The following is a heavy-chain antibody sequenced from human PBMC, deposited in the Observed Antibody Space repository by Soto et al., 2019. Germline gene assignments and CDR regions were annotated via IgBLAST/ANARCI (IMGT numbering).Heavy chain of an antibody. CDR3: ARGLEYYYYIDL. J-gene: IGHJ6*03. Sequence: ASVKVSCKASGYTFTSYDINWVRQATGQGLEWMGWMNPNSGNTGYAQKFQGRVTMTRNTSISTAYMELSSLRSEDMAVYYCARGLEYYYYIDLWGKGTTVTVSS. CDR1: GYTFTSYD. V-gene: IGHV1-8*01. CDR2: MNPNSGNT.